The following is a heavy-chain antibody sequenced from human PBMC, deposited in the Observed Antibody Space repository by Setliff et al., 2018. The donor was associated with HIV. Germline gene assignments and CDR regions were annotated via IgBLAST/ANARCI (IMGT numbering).Heavy chain of an antibody. CDR3: ARDTTYYDMSGYSYMDV. CDR2: INRDGTEK. J-gene: IGHJ6*03. CDR1: GFTFSNYW. Sequence: GGSLRLSCAASGFTFSNYWMTWVRQAPGKGLEWVAQINRDGTEKYYVDSVKGRFTISRDNAKNSLYLQMNSLRAEDTALYYCARDTTYYDMSGYSYMDVWGKGTTVTVSS. D-gene: IGHD3-9*01. V-gene: IGHV3-7*03.